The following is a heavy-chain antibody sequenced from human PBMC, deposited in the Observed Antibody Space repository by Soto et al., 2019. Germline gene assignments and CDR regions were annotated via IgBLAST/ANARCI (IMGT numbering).Heavy chain of an antibody. Sequence: SETLSLTCAVYGGSFSGYYWSWIRQPPGKGLEWIGEINHSGSTNYNPSLKSRVTISVDTSKNQFSLKLSSVTAADTAVYYCARGSLSRAVFGDYGTYYHMDVWGKGTTVPVS. D-gene: IGHD4-17*01. J-gene: IGHJ6*03. CDR3: ARGSLSRAVFGDYGTYYHMDV. V-gene: IGHV4-34*01. CDR2: INHSGST. CDR1: GGSFSGYY.